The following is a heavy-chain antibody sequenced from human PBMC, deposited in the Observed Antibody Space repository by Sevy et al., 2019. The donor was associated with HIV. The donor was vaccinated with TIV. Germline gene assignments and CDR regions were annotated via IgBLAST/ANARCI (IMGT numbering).Heavy chain of an antibody. V-gene: IGHV3-33*01. CDR1: GFTFSSYG. J-gene: IGHJ4*02. D-gene: IGHD3-10*01. Sequence: GGSLRLSCAASGFTFSSYGMHWVRQAPGKGLEWVAVIWYDGSNKYYADSVKGRFTISRDNSKNTLYLQMNSLRAEDTAVYYCVRAWTRHLYYYGSGIRVDYWGQGTLVTVSS. CDR3: VRAWTRHLYYYGSGIRVDY. CDR2: IWYDGSNK.